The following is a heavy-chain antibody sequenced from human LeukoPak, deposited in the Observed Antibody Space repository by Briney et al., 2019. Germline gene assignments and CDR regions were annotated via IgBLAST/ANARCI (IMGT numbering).Heavy chain of an antibody. CDR2: INYSGST. D-gene: IGHD6-19*01. V-gene: IGHV4-61*08. J-gene: IGHJ4*02. CDR1: GGSISSGGYY. CDR3: ARDSGSSGRHWGY. Sequence: PSETLSLTCTVSGGSISSGGYYWSWIRQHPGKELEWIGYINYSGSTNYNPSLKSRVTISVDTSKNQFSLKLSSVTAADTAVYYCARDSGSSGRHWGYWGQGTLVTVSS.